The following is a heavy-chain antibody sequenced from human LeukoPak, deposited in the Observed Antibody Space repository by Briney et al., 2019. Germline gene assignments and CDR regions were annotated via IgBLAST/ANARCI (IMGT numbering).Heavy chain of an antibody. Sequence: GGSLRLSCAASGFTLSSYGMSWVRQAPGKGPEWVAGISGSGGSTWHADSVKGRFTISRDNSKNTLYLQMNSLRAEDTAVYYCAKVLGTSSPLSYDYWGQGTLVTVSS. CDR1: GFTLSSYG. J-gene: IGHJ4*02. D-gene: IGHD2-2*01. CDR2: ISGSGGST. CDR3: AKVLGTSSPLSYDY. V-gene: IGHV3-23*01.